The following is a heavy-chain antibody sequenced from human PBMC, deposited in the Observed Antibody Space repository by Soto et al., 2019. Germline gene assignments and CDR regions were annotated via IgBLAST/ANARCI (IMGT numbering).Heavy chain of an antibody. Sequence: QVQLVESGGGVVQPGRSLRLSCAASGFTFSSYAMHWVRQAPGKGLEWVAVISYDGSNKYYADSVKGRFTISRDNSKNTLFLQMNSLRAEDTAVYYCARVKYRIVGANHPYFDYWGQGTLVTVSS. CDR1: GFTFSSYA. J-gene: IGHJ4*02. CDR2: ISYDGSNK. V-gene: IGHV3-30-3*01. CDR3: ARVKYRIVGANHPYFDY. D-gene: IGHD1-26*01.